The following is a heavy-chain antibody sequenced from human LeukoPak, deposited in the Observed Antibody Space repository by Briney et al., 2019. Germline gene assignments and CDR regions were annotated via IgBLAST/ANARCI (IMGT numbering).Heavy chain of an antibody. CDR2: ISAYNGNT. J-gene: IGHJ6*03. V-gene: IGHV1-18*01. D-gene: IGHD3-3*01. CDR1: GYTFTSYG. CDR3: ARDSGSTYYDFWSGYYPYYYYYYMDV. Sequence: ASVKVSCKASGYTFTSYGISWVRQAPGQGLEWMGWISAYNGNTNYAQKLQGRVTMTTDTSTSTAYMELRSLRSDDKAVYYCARDSGSTYYDFWSGYYPYYYYYYMDVWGKGTTVTVSS.